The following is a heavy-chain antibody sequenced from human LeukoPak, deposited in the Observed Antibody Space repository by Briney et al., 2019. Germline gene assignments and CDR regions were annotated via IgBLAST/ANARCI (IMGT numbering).Heavy chain of an antibody. CDR1: GFTFENYA. J-gene: IGHJ4*02. V-gene: IGHV3-9*01. D-gene: IGHD6-13*01. CDR3: AREYGIAAAGPDY. Sequence: GGSLRLSCAASGFTFENYAMHWVRQAPGKGLEWVSGISWNGVIIGYADSVKGRFTISRDNAKNSLYLQMNSLRAEDTAVYYCAREYGIAAAGPDYWGQGTLVTVSS. CDR2: ISWNGVII.